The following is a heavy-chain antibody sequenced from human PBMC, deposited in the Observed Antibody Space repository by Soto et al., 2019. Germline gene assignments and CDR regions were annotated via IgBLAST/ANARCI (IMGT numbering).Heavy chain of an antibody. J-gene: IGHJ5*02. CDR3: ARYRDDFWSGYFRWFDP. D-gene: IGHD3-3*01. Sequence: SETLSLTCTVSCGSISSYYWSWIRQPPGKGLEWIGYIYYSGSTNYNPSLKSRVTISVDTSKNQFSLKLSSVTAADTAVYYCARYRDDFWSGYFRWFDPWGQGTLVTVSS. CDR2: IYYSGST. V-gene: IGHV4-59*01. CDR1: CGSISSYY.